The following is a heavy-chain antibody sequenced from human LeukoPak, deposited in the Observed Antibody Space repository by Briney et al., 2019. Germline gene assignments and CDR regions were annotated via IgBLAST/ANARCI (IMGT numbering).Heavy chain of an antibody. V-gene: IGHV4-39*01. CDR3: ASPNYYDSSGMVAFDI. CDR1: GGSISSSSYY. CDR2: IYYSGST. J-gene: IGHJ3*02. Sequence: SETLSLTXTVSGGSISSSSYYWGWIRQPPGKGLEWIGSIYYSGSTYYNPSLKSRVTISVDTSKNQFSLKLSSVTAADTAVYYCASPNYYDSSGMVAFDIWGQGTMVTVSS. D-gene: IGHD3-22*01.